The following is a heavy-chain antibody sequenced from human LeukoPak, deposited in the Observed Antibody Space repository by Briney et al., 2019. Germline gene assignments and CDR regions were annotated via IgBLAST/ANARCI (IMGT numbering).Heavy chain of an antibody. Sequence: GGSLTLSCAASGFTFSSYWMSWVRRAPGKGLEWVANIKQDGSEKYYVDSVKGRFTISRDNAKSSLYLQMNSLRAEDTAVYYCARDLRFYDYWGQGTLVTVSS. CDR2: IKQDGSEK. V-gene: IGHV3-7*01. CDR1: GFTFSSYW. J-gene: IGHJ4*02. CDR3: ARDLRFYDY. D-gene: IGHD3-3*01.